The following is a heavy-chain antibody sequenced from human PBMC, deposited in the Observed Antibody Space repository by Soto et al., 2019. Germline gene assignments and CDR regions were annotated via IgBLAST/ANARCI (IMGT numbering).Heavy chain of an antibody. CDR3: ARDLGITIFGVVRTRYYYMDV. V-gene: IGHV3-7*01. Sequence: GGSLRLSCAASGFTFSSYWMSWVRQAPGKGLEWVANIKQDGSEKYYVDSVKGRFTISRDNAKNSLYLQMNSLRAEDTAVYYCARDLGITIFGVVRTRYYYMDVWGKGTTVTVSS. CDR2: IKQDGSEK. CDR1: GFTFSSYW. J-gene: IGHJ6*03. D-gene: IGHD3-3*01.